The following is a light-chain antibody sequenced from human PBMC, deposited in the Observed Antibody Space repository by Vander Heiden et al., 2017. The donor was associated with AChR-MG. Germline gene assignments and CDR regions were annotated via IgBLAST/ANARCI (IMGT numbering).Light chain of an antibody. J-gene: IGKJ1*01. CDR2: GAS. V-gene: IGKV3-20*01. CDR3: QQYSNLPRT. Sequence: EIVLPQSPGPLSLSPGERAPLSCRASQGVSSNQLAWYQQKPGQAPRLLIYGASSRATGIPDRFSGSGSGTDFTLTISRLEPEDFAVYYCQQYSNLPRTFGQGTKVEIK. CDR1: QGVSSNQ.